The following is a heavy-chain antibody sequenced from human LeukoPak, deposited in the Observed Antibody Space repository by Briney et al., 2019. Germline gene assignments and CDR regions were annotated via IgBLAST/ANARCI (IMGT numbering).Heavy chain of an antibody. J-gene: IGHJ4*02. V-gene: IGHV3-43*02. Sequence: GGSLRLSCAASGFTFDDYAMHWVRQAPGKGLEWVSLISGDGGSTYYADSVKGRFTISRDNSKNSLYLQMNSLRTEDTALYYCAKDISRGDYVRGSYRYPSYWGQGTLVTVSS. CDR1: GFTFDDYA. CDR3: AKDISRGDYVRGSYRYPSY. D-gene: IGHD3-16*02. CDR2: ISGDGGST.